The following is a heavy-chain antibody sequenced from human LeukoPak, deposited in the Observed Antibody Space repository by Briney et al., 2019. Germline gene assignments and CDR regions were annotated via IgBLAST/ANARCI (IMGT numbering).Heavy chain of an antibody. J-gene: IGHJ4*02. CDR3: ARVGYSSSWHPHFDY. Sequence: GASVKVSCKASGYTFTSYGISWVRQAPGQGLEWMGWISAYNGNTNYAQKLQGRVTMTTDTSTSTAYMELRSLRSDDTAVYYCARVGYSSSWHPHFDYWGQGTLVTVSS. CDR1: GYTFTSYG. D-gene: IGHD6-13*01. V-gene: IGHV1-18*01. CDR2: ISAYNGNT.